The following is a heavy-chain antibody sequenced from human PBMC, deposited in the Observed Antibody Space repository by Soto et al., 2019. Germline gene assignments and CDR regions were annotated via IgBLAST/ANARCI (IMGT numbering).Heavy chain of an antibody. V-gene: IGHV3-30*18. D-gene: IGHD6-19*01. J-gene: IGHJ4*02. CDR1: GFTFSSYG. CDR2: ISYDGSNK. Sequence: QVQLVESGGGVVQPGRSLRLSCAASGFTFSSYGMHWVRQAPGKGLEWVAVISYDGSNKYYADSVKGRFTISRDNSKNTLYLQMNSLRAEDTAVYYCAKDSRQWPFDYWGQGTLVTVSS. CDR3: AKDSRQWPFDY.